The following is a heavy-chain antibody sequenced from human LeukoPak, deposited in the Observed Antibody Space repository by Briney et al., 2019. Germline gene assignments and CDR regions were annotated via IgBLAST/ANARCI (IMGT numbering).Heavy chain of an antibody. V-gene: IGHV4-39*07. Sequence: SETLSLTCTVSGGSISSSSYYWGWIRQPPGKGLEWIGSIYYSGSTYYNPSLKSRVTISVDTSKNQFSLKLSSVTAADTAVYYCARGRYRPNLWGSYRDNWFDPWGQGTLVTVSS. D-gene: IGHD3-16*02. CDR3: ARGRYRPNLWGSYRDNWFDP. CDR1: GGSISSSSYY. CDR2: IYYSGST. J-gene: IGHJ5*02.